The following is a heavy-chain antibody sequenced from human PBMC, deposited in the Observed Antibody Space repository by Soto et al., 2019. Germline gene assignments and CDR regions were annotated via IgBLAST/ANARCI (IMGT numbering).Heavy chain of an antibody. J-gene: IGHJ3*02. V-gene: IGHV3-7*01. CDR3: ARKGGWRDAFDI. D-gene: IGHD2-15*01. CDR2: IKQDGSEK. CDR1: GFTFSNYW. Sequence: GGSLRLSCAVSGFTFSNYWMSWVRQAPGKGLEWVANIKQDGSEKYYVDSVKGRFTISRDNAKNSLYLHMNYLRAEDTAVYYCARKGGWRDAFDIWGQGTMVTVSS.